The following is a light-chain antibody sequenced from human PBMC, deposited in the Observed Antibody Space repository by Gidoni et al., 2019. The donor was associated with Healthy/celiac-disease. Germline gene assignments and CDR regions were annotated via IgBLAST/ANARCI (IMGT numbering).Light chain of an antibody. CDR2: GAS. J-gene: IGKJ4*01. CDR3: HQYRNWPSLT. V-gene: IGKV3-15*01. CDR1: QAINSN. Sequence: EVVMTQSPAIVSVSPGDTATLSCRASQAINSNLAWYQQRPGQAPRLLIDGASTRATGIPARFSGSGSGTEFTLTISSLQFEDFAVYYCHQYRNWPSLTFGGGTKVDIK.